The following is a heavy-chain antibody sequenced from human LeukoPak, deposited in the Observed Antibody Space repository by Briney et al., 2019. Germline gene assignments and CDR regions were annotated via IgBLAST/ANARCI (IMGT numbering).Heavy chain of an antibody. V-gene: IGHV3-33*01. Sequence: PGGSLRLSCAASGFTFSSYGMHWVRQAPGKGLEWVAVIWYDGSNKYYADSVRGRFTISRDNSKNTLYLQMNSLRAEDTAVYYCARDSLELRRRGGYFDYWGQGTLVTVSS. CDR2: IWYDGSNK. CDR3: ARDSLELRRRGGYFDY. J-gene: IGHJ4*02. CDR1: GFTFSSYG. D-gene: IGHD1-7*01.